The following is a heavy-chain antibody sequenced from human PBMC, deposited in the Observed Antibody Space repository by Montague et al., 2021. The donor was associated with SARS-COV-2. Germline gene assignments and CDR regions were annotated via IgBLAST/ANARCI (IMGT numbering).Heavy chain of an antibody. D-gene: IGHD3-3*01. CDR1: GGSISSYY. CDR3: ARALVPEEWLFGGDYYYDMDV. J-gene: IGHJ6*03. V-gene: IGHV4-59*01. Sequence: SETLSLTCTVSGGSISSYYWSWIRQPPGKGLEWIGYIYYSGSTNSNPSLKSRVTISVDTSTNQFSLKLSSVTAADTAVSYCARALVPEEWLFGGDYYYDMDVWGKGTTVTVSS. CDR2: IYYSGST.